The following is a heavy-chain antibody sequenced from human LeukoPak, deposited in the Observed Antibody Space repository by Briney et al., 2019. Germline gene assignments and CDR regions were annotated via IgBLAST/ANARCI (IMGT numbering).Heavy chain of an antibody. CDR3: ARGYSGHYYAFDT. CDR1: GDSISSYY. Sequence: SETVTLTCTVSGDSISSYYWSWIRQPPEKGLEWIGYIYYSGSTNYNPSLKSRVTISVDTSKNHFSLKLTSVTAADAAVYYCARGYSGHYYAFDTWGPGKMVTVSS. D-gene: IGHD1-26*01. V-gene: IGHV4-59*01. J-gene: IGHJ3*02. CDR2: IYYSGST.